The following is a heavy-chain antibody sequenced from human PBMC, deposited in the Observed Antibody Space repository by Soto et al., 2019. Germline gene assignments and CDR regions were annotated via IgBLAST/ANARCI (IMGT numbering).Heavy chain of an antibody. CDR3: AHGPWKQLWPRAPVVY. CDR2: IYWDDDK. Sequence: PTLVNPTQTLTLTCTFSGFSLSTSGVGVGWIRQPPGKAPEWLGIIYWDDDKRYSPSLKSRVTITKDTFKNQLVLTMTNMDPVDTATYYCAHGPWKQLWPRAPVVYWGQGTPVTVSS. V-gene: IGHV2-5*02. J-gene: IGHJ4*02. CDR1: GFSLSTSGVG. D-gene: IGHD5-18*01.